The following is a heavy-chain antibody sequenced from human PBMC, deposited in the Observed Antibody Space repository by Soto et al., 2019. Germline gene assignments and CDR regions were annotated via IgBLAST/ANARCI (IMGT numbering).Heavy chain of an antibody. Sequence: ASVKVSCKASGYTFTGYYMHWVRQAPGQGLEWMGWINPNSGGTNYAQKFQGWVTMTRDTSISTAYMELSRLRSDDTAVYYCAREVWELPNAFDIWGQGTMVTVSS. CDR2: INPNSGGT. D-gene: IGHD1-26*01. CDR3: AREVWELPNAFDI. V-gene: IGHV1-2*04. J-gene: IGHJ3*02. CDR1: GYTFTGYY.